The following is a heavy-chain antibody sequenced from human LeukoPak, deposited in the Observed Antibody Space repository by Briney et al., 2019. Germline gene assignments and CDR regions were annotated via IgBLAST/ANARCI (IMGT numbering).Heavy chain of an antibody. CDR2: IYYSGST. J-gene: IGHJ4*02. CDR1: GGSISNYY. Sequence: SETLSLTCTVSGGSISNYYWSWIRQPPGKGLEWIGYIYYSGSTNYNPSLKSRVTISVDTSKNQFSLKLCSVTAADTAVYYCARKQWQVSHYFDYWGQGTLVTASS. V-gene: IGHV4-59*08. CDR3: ARKQWQVSHYFDY. D-gene: IGHD6-19*01.